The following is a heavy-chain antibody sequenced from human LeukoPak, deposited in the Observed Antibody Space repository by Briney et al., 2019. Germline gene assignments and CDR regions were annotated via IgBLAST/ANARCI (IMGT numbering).Heavy chain of an antibody. CDR1: GYTFTGYY. D-gene: IGHD6-6*01. J-gene: IGHJ5*02. V-gene: IGHV1-2*02. CDR2: INPNSGGT. CDR3: ARVWGQLANWFDP. Sequence: ASVKVSCKASGYTFTGYYMHWVRQAPGQGLEWVGWINPNSGGTNYAQKFQGRVTMTRGTSISTAYMELSRLRSDDTAVYYCARVWGQLANWFDPWGQGTLVTVSS.